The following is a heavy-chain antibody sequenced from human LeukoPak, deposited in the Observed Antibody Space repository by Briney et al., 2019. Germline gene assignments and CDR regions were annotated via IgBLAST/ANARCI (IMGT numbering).Heavy chain of an antibody. CDR1: GFTFSSYA. CDR2: ISGSGGST. Sequence: GGSLRLSCAASGFTFSSYAMSWVHQAPGRGLEWVSAISGSGGSTYYADSVKGRFTISRDNAKNTLDLQMNSLRAEDTAVYYCAKRLPYSSGWYYFDYWGQGTLVTVSP. D-gene: IGHD6-19*01. J-gene: IGHJ4*02. CDR3: AKRLPYSSGWYYFDY. V-gene: IGHV3-23*01.